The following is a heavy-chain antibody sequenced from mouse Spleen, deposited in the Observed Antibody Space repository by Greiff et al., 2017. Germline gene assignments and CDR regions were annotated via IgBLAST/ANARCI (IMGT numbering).Heavy chain of an antibody. CDR2: IWSGGST. V-gene: IGHV2-2*01. CDR1: GFSLTSYG. Sequence: VKLMESGPGLVQPSQSLSITCTVSGFSLTSYGVHWVRQSPGKGLEWLGVIWSGGSTDYNAAFVSRLSFSKDNSKSQVFFKMNSLQADDTAIYYCARRGDYDYDWFAYWGQGTLVTVSA. CDR3: ARRGDYDYDWFAY. J-gene: IGHJ3*01. D-gene: IGHD2-4*01.